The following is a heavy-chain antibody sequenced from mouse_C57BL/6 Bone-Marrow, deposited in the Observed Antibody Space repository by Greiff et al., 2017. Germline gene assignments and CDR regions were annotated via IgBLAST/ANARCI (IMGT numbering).Heavy chain of an antibody. CDR1: GFTFSDYG. CDR3: ARETPYGPFAY. CDR2: ISSGSSTI. D-gene: IGHD1-1*02. J-gene: IGHJ3*01. Sequence: EVMLVESGGGLVKPGGSLKLSCAASGFTFSDYGMHWVRQAPEKGLEWVAYISSGSSTIYYADTVKGRFTISRDNAKNTLFLQMTSLRSEDTAMYYCARETPYGPFAYWGQGTLVTVSA. V-gene: IGHV5-17*01.